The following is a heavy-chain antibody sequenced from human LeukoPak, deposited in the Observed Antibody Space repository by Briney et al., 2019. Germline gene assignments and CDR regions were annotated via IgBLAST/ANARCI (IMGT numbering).Heavy chain of an antibody. J-gene: IGHJ1*01. V-gene: IGHV3-23*01. CDR1: GFTFSSFD. CDR2: ISVSATNT. D-gene: IGHD3-22*01. CDR3: ATITSMRVVLIG. Sequence: GGSLRLSCAASGFTFSSFDMTWVRQAPGKGLEWVSTISVSATNTYYADSVKGRFTISRDNSKNTLYLQMNSLRADDTAVYYCATITSMRVVLIGWGQGTLVTVSS.